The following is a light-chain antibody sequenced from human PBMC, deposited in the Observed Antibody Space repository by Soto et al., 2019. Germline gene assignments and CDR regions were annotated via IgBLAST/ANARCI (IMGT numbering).Light chain of an antibody. Sequence: QSVLTQPPSVSGSPGQSVAISCTGTSSDVGSYNRVSWYQQPPGTAPKVMIYEVSNRPSWVPDRFSGSKSGNTASLTISGLQAEDEADYHCSSYTSSSTYVLGTGTKVTVL. CDR2: EVS. CDR1: SSDVGSYNR. CDR3: SSYTSSSTYV. V-gene: IGLV2-18*02. J-gene: IGLJ1*01.